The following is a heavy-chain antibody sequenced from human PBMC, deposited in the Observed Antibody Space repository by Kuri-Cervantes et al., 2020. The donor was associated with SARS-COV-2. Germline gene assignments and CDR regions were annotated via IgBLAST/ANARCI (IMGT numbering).Heavy chain of an antibody. CDR3: AKDEGVVGAPYYYYGMDV. J-gene: IGHJ6*02. CDR1: GFTFSSYA. D-gene: IGHD1-26*01. V-gene: IGHV3-23*01. Sequence: GGSLRLSCAASGFTFSSYAMSWVRQAPGKGLEWVSAISGSGGSTYYADSVKGRFTISRDNSKNTLYLQMNSLRAEDTAVYYCAKDEGVVGAPYYYYGMDVWGQGTTVTVSS. CDR2: ISGSGGST.